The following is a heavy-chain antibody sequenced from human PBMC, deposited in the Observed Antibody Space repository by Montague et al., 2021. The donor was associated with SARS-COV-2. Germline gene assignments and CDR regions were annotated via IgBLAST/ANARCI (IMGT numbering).Heavy chain of an antibody. J-gene: IGHJ2*01. CDR3: ARDPINRITIFGVVTRGWYFDL. CDR1: GGSISSGGYY. CDR2: IYYSGST. V-gene: IGHV4-31*03. D-gene: IGHD3-3*01. Sequence: TLSLTCTVSGGSISSGGYYWSWIRQHPGKGLEWIGFIYYSGSTYYNPSLKSRVTISVDTSKSQFSLKLSSVTAADTAVYYCARDPINRITIFGVVTRGWYFDLWGRGTLITVSS.